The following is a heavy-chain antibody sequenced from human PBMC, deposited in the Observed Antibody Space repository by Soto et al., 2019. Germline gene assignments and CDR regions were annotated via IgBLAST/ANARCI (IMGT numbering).Heavy chain of an antibody. V-gene: IGHV1-69*13. D-gene: IGHD1-26*01. J-gene: IGHJ6*02. CDR2: IIPIFGTA. CDR3: ARGRDSGSLDYYYYGMDV. Sequence: ASVKVSCKASGGTFSSYAISWVRQAPGQGLEWMGGIIPIFGTANYAQKFQGRVTITADESTSTAYMELSSLRSEDTAVYYCARGRDSGSLDYYYYGMDVWGQGTTVTVSS. CDR1: GGTFSSYA.